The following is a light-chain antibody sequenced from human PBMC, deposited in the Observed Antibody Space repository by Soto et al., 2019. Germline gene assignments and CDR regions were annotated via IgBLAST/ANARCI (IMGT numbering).Light chain of an antibody. V-gene: IGKV1-27*01. Sequence: DIQMTQSPSSLSASVGDRVTITCRASQGISNNLAWFQQRPGKVPKLLIYLATTLQSGVPSRFSGSGSGTDFTLTISSLKPEDVATYYCQKYHSAPWTFGQGTRVEI. CDR2: LAT. J-gene: IGKJ1*01. CDR1: QGISNN. CDR3: QKYHSAPWT.